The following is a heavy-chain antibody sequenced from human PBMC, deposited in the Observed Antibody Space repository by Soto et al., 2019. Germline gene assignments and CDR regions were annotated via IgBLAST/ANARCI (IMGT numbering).Heavy chain of an antibody. CDR3: TKVYTVEHQVMVV. Sequence: PGGSLRLSCAASGFTFNYAWMTWVRQAPGKGLEWVGRIKSKAGGGTVDYAAPVKGRFTISRDDSKNTVYLQMNSLKAEDTALYYCTKVYTVEHQVMVVWGQGTTVTVSS. D-gene: IGHD4-17*01. J-gene: IGHJ6*02. CDR1: GFTFNYAW. V-gene: IGHV3-15*05. CDR2: IKSKAGGGTV.